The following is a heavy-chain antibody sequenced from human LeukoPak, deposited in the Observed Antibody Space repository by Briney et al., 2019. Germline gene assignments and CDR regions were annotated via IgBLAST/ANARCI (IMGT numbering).Heavy chain of an antibody. CDR1: GFTFSSYG. CDR3: ARDRGSRYFANYFDY. Sequence: GGSLRLSCAASGFTFSSYGMHWVRQAPGKGLEWVAVIWYDGSNKYYADSVKGRFTISRDNSKNTLYLQMNSLRAGDTAVYYCARDRGSRYFANYFDYWGQGTLVTVSS. V-gene: IGHV3-33*01. J-gene: IGHJ4*02. CDR2: IWYDGSNK. D-gene: IGHD3-9*01.